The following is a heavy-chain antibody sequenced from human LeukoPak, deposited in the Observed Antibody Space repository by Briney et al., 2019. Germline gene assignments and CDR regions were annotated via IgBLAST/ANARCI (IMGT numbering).Heavy chain of an antibody. V-gene: IGHV4-4*07. CDR3: ARDTDFWSGYTFDY. CDR1: GGSISSYY. D-gene: IGHD3-3*01. Sequence: PSETLSLTCTVSGGSISSYYWSWIRQPAGKGLEWIGRIYTSGSTNYNPSLKSRVTMSVDTSKNRFSLKLSSVTAADTAVYYCARDTDFWSGYTFDYWGQGTLVTVSS. CDR2: IYTSGST. J-gene: IGHJ4*02.